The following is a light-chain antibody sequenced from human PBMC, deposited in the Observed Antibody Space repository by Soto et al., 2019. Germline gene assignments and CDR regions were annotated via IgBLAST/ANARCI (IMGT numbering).Light chain of an antibody. V-gene: IGKV1-33*01. J-gene: IGKJ3*01. CDR1: QNINIY. CDR2: DAS. Sequence: DIQMTQSPSSLSASVGDRVTITCQASQNINIYLNWYQQSPGRAPKLLIYDASSLEKGVPSRFSGTGAGTHFTLTISSLQPEDIAKYYCQPYADLPFTVGPGTKVDIK. CDR3: QPYADLPFT.